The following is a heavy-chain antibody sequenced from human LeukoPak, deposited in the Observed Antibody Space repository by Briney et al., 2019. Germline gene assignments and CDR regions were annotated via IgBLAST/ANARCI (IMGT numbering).Heavy chain of an antibody. CDR2: ISSSSSYI. V-gene: IGHV3-21*01. D-gene: IGHD1-14*01. CDR1: GFTFSSYS. CDR3: ARVVQPVAFDI. J-gene: IGHJ3*02. Sequence: GGSLRLSCAASGFTFSSYSMNWVRQAPGKGLGWVSSISSSSSYIYYADSVKGRFTISRDNAKNSLYLQMNSLRAEDTAVYYCARVVQPVAFDIWGQGTMVTVSS.